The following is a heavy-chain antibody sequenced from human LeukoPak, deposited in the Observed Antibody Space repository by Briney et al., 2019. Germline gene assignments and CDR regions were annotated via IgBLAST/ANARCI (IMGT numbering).Heavy chain of an antibody. CDR1: GGTFTNSA. D-gene: IGHD3-3*01. CDR3: ARGGGIFGVLTTAHYYGIDV. CDR2: INPIFRTA. V-gene: IGHV1-69*13. Sequence: APVKVSCKASGGTFTNSAISWVRQAPGQGLEWMGGINPIFRTANYAQQFQDRVTIIADESTSTAYMELSLLKFEDTAVYYCARGGGIFGVLTTAHYYGIDVWGQGTTVTVSS. J-gene: IGHJ6*02.